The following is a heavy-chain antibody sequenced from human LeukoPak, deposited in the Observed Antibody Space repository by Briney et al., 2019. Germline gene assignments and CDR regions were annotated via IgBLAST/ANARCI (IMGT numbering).Heavy chain of an antibody. V-gene: IGHV3-11*04. CDR1: GFTFSDYY. CDR2: ISSSGSTI. D-gene: IGHD3-3*01. CDR3: ARNRRTDFWSGYDAFDI. Sequence: GGSLRLSCAASGFTFSDYYMSWIRQAPGKGLEWVSYISSSGSTIYYADSVKGRFTISRDNAKNSLYLQMNSLRAEDTAVYYCARNRRTDFWSGYDAFDIWGQGTMVTVSS. J-gene: IGHJ3*02.